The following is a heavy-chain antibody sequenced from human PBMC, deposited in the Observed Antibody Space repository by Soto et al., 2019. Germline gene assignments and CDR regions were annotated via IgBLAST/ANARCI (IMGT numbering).Heavy chain of an antibody. D-gene: IGHD3-3*01. CDR1: GGTFSSYA. J-gene: IGHJ6*02. CDR2: IIPIFGTA. Sequence: ASVKVSCKASGGTFSSYAISWVRQAPGQGLEWMGGIIPIFGTANYAQKFQGRVTITADESTSTAYMELSSLRSEDTAVYYCAREWSRAYYYSGMDVWGQGTTVTVSS. V-gene: IGHV1-69*13. CDR3: AREWSRAYYYSGMDV.